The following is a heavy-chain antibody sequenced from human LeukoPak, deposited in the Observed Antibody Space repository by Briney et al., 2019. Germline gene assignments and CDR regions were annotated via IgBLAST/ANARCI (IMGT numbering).Heavy chain of an antibody. CDR2: FDPEDGET. CDR1: GYTLTELS. V-gene: IGHV1-24*01. CDR3: ATDPYDSSGYAC. Sequence: AASVKVSCKVSGYTLTELSMHWVRQAPGKGLEWMGGFDPEDGETIYAQKFQGRVTMTEDTSTDTAYMELSSLRSEDTAMYYCATDPYDSSGYACWGQGTLVTVSS. D-gene: IGHD3-22*01. J-gene: IGHJ4*02.